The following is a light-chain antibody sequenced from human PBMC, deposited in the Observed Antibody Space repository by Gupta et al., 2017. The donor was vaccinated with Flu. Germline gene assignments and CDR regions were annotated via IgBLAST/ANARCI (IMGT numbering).Light chain of an antibody. J-gene: IGLJ3*02. V-gene: IGLV3-21*02. Sequence: SYLLPHPPACSLPPERPARLTCGGNNIGSKSVHWCQQKPGQAPVLVVYDDSDRPSGTPERFSGSNSENTATLTISRVEAGDEADYYCQVWDSSSDHAVFGGGTKLTVL. CDR2: DDS. CDR3: QVWDSSSDHAV. CDR1: NIGSKS.